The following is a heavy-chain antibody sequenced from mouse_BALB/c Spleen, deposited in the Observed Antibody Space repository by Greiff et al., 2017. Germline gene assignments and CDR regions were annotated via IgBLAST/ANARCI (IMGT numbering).Heavy chain of an antibody. CDR2: ISTYYGNT. Sequence: QVQLKESGPELVRPGVSVKISCKGSGYTFTDYAMHWVKQSHAKSLEWIGVISTYYGNTNYNQKFKGKATMTVDKSSSTAYMELARLTSEDSAIYYCARSYGNYFDYWGQGTTLTVSS. CDR1: GYTFTDYA. V-gene: IGHV1-67*01. CDR3: ARSYGNYFDY. D-gene: IGHD2-10*02. J-gene: IGHJ2*01.